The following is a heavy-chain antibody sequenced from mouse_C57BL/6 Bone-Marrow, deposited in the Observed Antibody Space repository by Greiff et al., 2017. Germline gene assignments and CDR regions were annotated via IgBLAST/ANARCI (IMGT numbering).Heavy chain of an antibody. CDR2: IDPSDSYT. CDR3: ASTSFCSSYDY. Sequence: QVQLQQPGAELVMPGASVKLSCKASGYTFTSYWMHWVKQRPGQGLEWIGEIDPSDSYTNSNQKFKGKSTLTGDKSSSTAYMQLSSLTYADSAVYYCASTSFCSSYDYWGQGTTLTVSS. CDR1: GYTFTSYW. V-gene: IGHV1-69*01. D-gene: IGHD1-1*01. J-gene: IGHJ2*01.